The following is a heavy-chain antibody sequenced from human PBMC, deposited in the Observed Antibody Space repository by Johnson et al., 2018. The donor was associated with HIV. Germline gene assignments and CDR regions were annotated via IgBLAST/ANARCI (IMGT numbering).Heavy chain of an antibody. Sequence: EVQLVESGGGLVQPGGSLRLSCAASGFTFSSYWMSWVRQAPGKGLEWVANIKQDGSNKYYADSVKGRFTISRDNSKNTLYLQMNSLRAEDTAVYYCARDKGIAARPDAFDIWGQGKMVTVSS. CDR2: IKQDGSNK. V-gene: IGHV3-7*01. J-gene: IGHJ3*02. D-gene: IGHD6-6*01. CDR3: ARDKGIAARPDAFDI. CDR1: GFTFSSYW.